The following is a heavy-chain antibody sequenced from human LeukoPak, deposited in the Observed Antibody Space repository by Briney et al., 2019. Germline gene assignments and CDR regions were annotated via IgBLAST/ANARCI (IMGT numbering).Heavy chain of an antibody. D-gene: IGHD2-2*01. CDR3: ARCRSTSLYYYYYMDV. CDR1: GYTFTGYY. J-gene: IGHJ6*03. Sequence: ASVKVSCKASGYTFTGYYMHWVRQAPGQGLEWMGWINPNSGGTNYAQKFQGRVTMTRDTSISTAYMELSRLRSDDTAVYYCARCRSTSLYYYYYMDVWGKGTTVTVSS. V-gene: IGHV1-2*02. CDR2: INPNSGGT.